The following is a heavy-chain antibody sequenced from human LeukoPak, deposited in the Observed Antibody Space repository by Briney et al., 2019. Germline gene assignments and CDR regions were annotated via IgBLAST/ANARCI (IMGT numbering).Heavy chain of an antibody. D-gene: IGHD5-12*01. CDR1: GYTFTGYY. V-gene: IGHV1-2*02. CDR3: ARGQVSRDGYAHFDY. CDR2: INPNSGGT. J-gene: IGHJ4*02. Sequence: ASVKVSCTASGYTFTGYYMHWVRQAPGQGLEWMGWINPNSGGTNYAQKFQGRVTMTRDTSISTAYMELSRLRSDDTAVYYCARGQVSRDGYAHFDYWGQGTLVTVSS.